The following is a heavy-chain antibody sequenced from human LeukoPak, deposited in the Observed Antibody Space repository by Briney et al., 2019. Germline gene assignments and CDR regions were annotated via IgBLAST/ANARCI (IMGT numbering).Heavy chain of an antibody. CDR2: IYYSGST. CDR3: ARREYSYGPNNGFDP. J-gene: IGHJ5*02. D-gene: IGHD5-18*01. CDR1: GGSVSSGSYY. Sequence: SETLSLTCTVSGGSVSSGSYYWSWIRQPPGKGLEWIGYIYYSGSTYYNPSLKSRVTISVDTSKNQFSLKLSSVTAADTAVYYCARREYSYGPNNGFDPWGQGTLVTVSS. V-gene: IGHV4-39*01.